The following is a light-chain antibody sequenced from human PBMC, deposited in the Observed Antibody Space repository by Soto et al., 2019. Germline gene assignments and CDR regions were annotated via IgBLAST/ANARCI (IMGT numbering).Light chain of an antibody. Sequence: QSALTQPPSASGSPGQSVTISCTGNNSDVGGYNYVSWYQQHPGRAPKLMIYDVNKRPSGVPDRFSGSKSGNTASLTVSGLQAEDEADYYCSSYAGSNNLVFGGGTKLTVL. J-gene: IGLJ2*01. CDR1: NSDVGGYNY. CDR2: DVN. CDR3: SSYAGSNNLV. V-gene: IGLV2-8*01.